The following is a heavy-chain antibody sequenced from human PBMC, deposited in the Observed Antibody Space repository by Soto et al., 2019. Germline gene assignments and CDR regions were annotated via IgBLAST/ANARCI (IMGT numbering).Heavy chain of an antibody. D-gene: IGHD2-2*01. V-gene: IGHV4-59*01. J-gene: IGHJ6*02. CDR2: IYYSGST. CDR1: GGSISSYY. CDR3: AREGRSSTSCYPPYYYYGMDV. Sequence: SETLSLTCTVSGGSISSYYWSWIRQPPGKGLEWIGYIYYSGSTNYNPSLKSRVTISVDTSKNQFSLKLSSVTAADTAVYYCAREGRSSTSCYPPYYYYGMDVWGQGTTVTVSS.